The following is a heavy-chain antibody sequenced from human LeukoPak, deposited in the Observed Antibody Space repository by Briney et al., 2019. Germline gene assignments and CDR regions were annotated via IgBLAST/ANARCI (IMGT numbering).Heavy chain of an antibody. CDR1: GFTFSIYA. CDR3: AKGGGSGSYYNGMDV. J-gene: IGHJ6*01. V-gene: IGHV3-23*01. Sequence: GGSLRLSCAASGFTFSIYAMSWVRQAPGKGLEWVSAISCSGGSTYYADSVKGRFTISRDNSKNTLYLQMNSLRAEDTAVYYCAKGGGSGSYYNGMDVWGQGTTVTVSS. CDR2: ISCSGGST. D-gene: IGHD3-10*01.